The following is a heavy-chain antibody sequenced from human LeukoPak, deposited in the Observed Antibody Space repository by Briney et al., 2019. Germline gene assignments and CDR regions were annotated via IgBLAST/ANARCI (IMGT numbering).Heavy chain of an antibody. Sequence: PGGSLRLSXAASGFTFSSYAMSWVRQAPGKGLEWVSAISGSGGSTYYADSVKGRFTISRDNSKNTLYLQMNSLRAEDTAVYYCAKVSYYYDSSGYYEGLFDYWGQGTLVTVSS. V-gene: IGHV3-23*01. CDR3: AKVSYYYDSSGYYEGLFDY. CDR1: GFTFSSYA. J-gene: IGHJ4*02. CDR2: ISGSGGST. D-gene: IGHD3-22*01.